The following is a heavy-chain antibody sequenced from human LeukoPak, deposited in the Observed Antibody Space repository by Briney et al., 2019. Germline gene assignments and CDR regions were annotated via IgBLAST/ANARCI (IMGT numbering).Heavy chain of an antibody. V-gene: IGHV4-34*01. D-gene: IGHD1-1*01. Sequence: SETLSLTCAVYGGSFSGYYWSWIRQPPGKGLEWIGEINHSGSTNYNPSLKSRITISIDTSKNQFSPKLSSVTAADTAVYYCARGRTTGDYWGQGTLVTVSS. J-gene: IGHJ4*02. CDR2: INHSGST. CDR1: GGSFSGYY. CDR3: ARGRTTGDY.